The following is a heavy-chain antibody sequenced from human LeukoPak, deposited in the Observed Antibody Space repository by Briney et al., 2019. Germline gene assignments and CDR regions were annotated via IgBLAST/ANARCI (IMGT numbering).Heavy chain of an antibody. J-gene: IGHJ4*02. CDR3: WRDGGSARIIEY. V-gene: IGHV4-4*07. CDR2: TSSSGNT. Sequence: SETLSLTCSVSGDSISYFYWSWIRQAAGKGLEWIGRTSSSGNTDYNASLKSRVTMSVDTSKNQFSLKLTSVTAADTAVYYCWRDGGSARIIEYWGQGTLVTVSS. CDR1: GDSISYFY. D-gene: IGHD2-15*01.